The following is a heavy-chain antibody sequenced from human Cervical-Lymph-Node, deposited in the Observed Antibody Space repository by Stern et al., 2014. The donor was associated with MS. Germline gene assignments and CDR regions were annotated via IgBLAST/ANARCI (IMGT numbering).Heavy chain of an antibody. V-gene: IGHV3-15*01. J-gene: IGHJ4*02. CDR1: GFTFSNAW. CDR2: IKSKTDGGTT. Sequence: EMQLVESGGGLVKPGGSLRLSCAASGFTFSNAWMSWVRQAPGKGLEWVGRIKSKTDGGTTDYAAPVKGRFTISRDDSKNTLYLQMNSLKTEDTAVYYCTTRKGMVRGVITDFDYWGQGTLVTVSS. D-gene: IGHD3-10*01. CDR3: TTRKGMVRGVITDFDY.